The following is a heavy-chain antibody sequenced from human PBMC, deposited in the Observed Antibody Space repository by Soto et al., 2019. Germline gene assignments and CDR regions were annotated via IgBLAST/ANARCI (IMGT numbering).Heavy chain of an antibody. Sequence: GGSLRLSCAASGFTFSIFAMSWVRQSPGKGLEWVSTISGSGGSTYYADAVKGRFTISRDNSMGTLYLQMKSLRVEDTAIYYCAKEVSLGSTVDLGYWGQRTLVTVS. J-gene: IGHJ4*02. CDR2: ISGSGGST. V-gene: IGHV3-23*01. CDR1: GFTFSIFA. D-gene: IGHD7-27*01. CDR3: AKEVSLGSTVDLGY.